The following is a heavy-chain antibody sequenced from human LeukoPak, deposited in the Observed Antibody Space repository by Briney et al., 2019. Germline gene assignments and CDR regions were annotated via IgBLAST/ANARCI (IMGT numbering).Heavy chain of an antibody. D-gene: IGHD5-18*01. Sequence: GGSLRLSCAASGFTFGNYWMSWVRQAPEKGLEWVANIKQDGSEKYYVDSVKGRFTISRDNAKNSLHLQMNSLRAEDTAVYYCARGEEGPNSDGFDFWGQGPLVPVSS. CDR2: IKQDGSEK. V-gene: IGHV3-7*05. J-gene: IGHJ4*02. CDR3: ARGEEGPNSDGFDF. CDR1: GFTFGNYW.